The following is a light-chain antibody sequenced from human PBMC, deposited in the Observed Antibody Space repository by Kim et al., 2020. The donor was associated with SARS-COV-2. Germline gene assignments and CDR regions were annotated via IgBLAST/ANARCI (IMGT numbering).Light chain of an antibody. CDR1: SSNIGSNP. J-gene: IGLJ2*01. V-gene: IGLV1-44*01. CDR3: AAWDDSLNGVV. CDR2: TNN. Sequence: QSALTQPPSASGTPGQRVTISCSGSSSNIGSNPVNWYQQFPGTAPKLLIYTNNQWPSGVPDRFSGSKSGTSASLAISGLQSEDEADYYCAAWDDSLNGVVFGGGTKVTVL.